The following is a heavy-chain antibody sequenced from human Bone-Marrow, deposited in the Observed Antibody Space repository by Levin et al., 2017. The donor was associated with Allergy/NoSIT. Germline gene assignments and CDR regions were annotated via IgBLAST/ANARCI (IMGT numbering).Heavy chain of an antibody. CDR1: GFTFTDAW. D-gene: IGHD3-10*01. CDR2: IKSTSDGGTT. CDR3: TTLGSSRKFDY. J-gene: IGHJ4*02. V-gene: IGHV3-15*01. Sequence: GGSLRLSCAASGFTFTDAWMNWVRQAPGKGLEWIGRIKSTSDGGTTDYAAPVKGRFTISRADSDSMVYLLMNSLTIEDTAIYYCTTLGSSRKFDYWGQGALVTVSA.